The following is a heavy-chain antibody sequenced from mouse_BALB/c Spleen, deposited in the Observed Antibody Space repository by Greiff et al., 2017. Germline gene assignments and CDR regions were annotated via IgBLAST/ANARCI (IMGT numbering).Heavy chain of an antibody. V-gene: IGHV1S132*01. CDR2: IFPGTGTT. D-gene: IGHD4-1*01. CDR3: ARGLAWFAY. Sequence: QVQLQQSGAELVKPGASVKLSCKTSGYTFTSYWIQWVKQRPGQGLGWIGEIFPGTGTTYYNEKFKGKATLTIDTSSSTAYMQLSSLTSEDSAVYFCARGLAWFAYWGQGTLVTVSA. J-gene: IGHJ3*01. CDR1: GYTFTSYW.